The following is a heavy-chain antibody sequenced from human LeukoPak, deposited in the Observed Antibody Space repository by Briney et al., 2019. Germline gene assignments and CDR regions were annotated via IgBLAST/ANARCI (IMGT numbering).Heavy chain of an antibody. CDR3: ARDTAYDFWSGSFDY. J-gene: IGHJ4*02. D-gene: IGHD3-3*01. Sequence: GSVKVSCKASGYTFPGYYMHWVRQAPGQGLEWMGWINPNSGGTNYAQKFQGRVTMTRDTSISTAYMELSRLRSDDTAVYYCARDTAYDFWSGSFDYWGQGTLVTVSS. CDR1: GYTFPGYY. V-gene: IGHV1-2*02. CDR2: INPNSGGT.